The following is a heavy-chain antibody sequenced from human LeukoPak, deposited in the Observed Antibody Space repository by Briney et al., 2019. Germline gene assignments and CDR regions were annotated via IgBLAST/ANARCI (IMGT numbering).Heavy chain of an antibody. J-gene: IGHJ4*02. D-gene: IGHD6-13*01. CDR1: GFIFSNYA. Sequence: GASLRLSCAASGFIFSNYAMSWVRQAPGKGLEYVSAISSNGGSTYYADSVKGRFTISRDNSKNTLYLQMSSLRAEDTAVYYCALYSSSSDYWGQGTLVTVSS. CDR3: ALYSSSSDY. CDR2: ISSNGGST. V-gene: IGHV3-64D*06.